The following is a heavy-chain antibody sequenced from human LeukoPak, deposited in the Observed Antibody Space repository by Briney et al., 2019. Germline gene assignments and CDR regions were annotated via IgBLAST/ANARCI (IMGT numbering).Heavy chain of an antibody. D-gene: IGHD6-19*01. V-gene: IGHV3-30*02. J-gene: IGHJ4*02. CDR1: GFTFNNYG. Sequence: GGSLRLSCAASGFTFNNYGMHWVRQAPGKGLEWVAVIPYDGSNKYYADSVKGRFTISRDNSKNTLYLQMNSLRAEDTAVYYCAKKAVAGNFIFLIDYWGQGTLVTVSS. CDR3: AKKAVAGNFIFLIDY. CDR2: IPYDGSNK.